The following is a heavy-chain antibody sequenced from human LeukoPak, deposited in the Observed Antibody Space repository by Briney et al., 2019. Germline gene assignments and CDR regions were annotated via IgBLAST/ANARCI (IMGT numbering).Heavy chain of an antibody. V-gene: IGHV3-48*01. CDR2: ISSSGSAI. J-gene: IGHJ4*02. CDR3: AKERAYYDSSGFLRGYYFDY. Sequence: GGSLRLSCAASGFTFSSYSMNWVRQAPGKGLEWVSYISSSGSAISYADSVKGRFTISRDNSKNTLYLQMNSLRAEDTAVYYCAKERAYYDSSGFLRGYYFDYWGQGTLVTVSS. D-gene: IGHD3-22*01. CDR1: GFTFSSYS.